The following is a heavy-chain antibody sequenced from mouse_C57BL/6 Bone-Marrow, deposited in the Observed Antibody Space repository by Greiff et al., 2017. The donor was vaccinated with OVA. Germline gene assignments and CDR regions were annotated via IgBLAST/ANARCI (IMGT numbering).Heavy chain of an antibody. CDR2: IYPGSGNT. J-gene: IGHJ3*01. Sequence: QVQLQQSGPELVKPGASVKISCKASGYSFTSYYIHWVKQRPGQGLEWIGWIYPGSGNTKYNEKFKGKATLTADTSSSTAYMQLSSLTSEDSAVYYWARSYYSWFAYWGQGTLVTVSA. CDR3: ARSYYSWFAY. D-gene: IGHD2-1*01. CDR1: GYSFTSYY. V-gene: IGHV1-66*01.